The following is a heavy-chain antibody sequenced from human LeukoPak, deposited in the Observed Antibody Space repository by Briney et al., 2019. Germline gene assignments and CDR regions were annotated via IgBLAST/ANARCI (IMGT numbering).Heavy chain of an antibody. J-gene: IGHJ4*02. CDR3: AREERYYDFWSGPQASDY. CDR1: GFTFSYAW. CDR2: IKQDGSEK. D-gene: IGHD3-3*01. Sequence: GGSLRLSCAASGFTFSYAWMSWVRQAPGKGLEWVANIKQDGSEKYYVDSVKGRFTISRDNAKNSLYLQMNSLRAEDTAVYYCAREERYYDFWSGPQASDYWGQGTLVTVSS. V-gene: IGHV3-7*01.